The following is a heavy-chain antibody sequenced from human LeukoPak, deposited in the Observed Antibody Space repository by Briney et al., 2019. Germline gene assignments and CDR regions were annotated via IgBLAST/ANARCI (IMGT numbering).Heavy chain of an antibody. D-gene: IGHD3-10*01. CDR1: GFTVSSNY. Sequence: PGGSLRLSCAASGFTVSSNYMNCVRQAPGKGLEWVSVIYSGGSTYYADSVKGRFTISRDNAKSTLYLQMNSLRAEDTAVYYCARGNYGSGSSSDYWGQGTLVTVSS. CDR3: ARGNYGSGSSSDY. V-gene: IGHV3-53*01. CDR2: IYSGGST. J-gene: IGHJ4*02.